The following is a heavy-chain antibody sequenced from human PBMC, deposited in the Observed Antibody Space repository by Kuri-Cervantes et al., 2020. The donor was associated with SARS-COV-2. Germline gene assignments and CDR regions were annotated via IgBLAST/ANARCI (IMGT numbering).Heavy chain of an antibody. CDR3: AVSSSGAFDI. Sequence: GGSLRLSCAASGFTFSSYSMNWVRQAPGKGLEWVSSISSSSSYIYCADSVKGRFTISRDNAKNSLYLQMNSLRAEDTAVYYCAVSSSGAFDIWGQGTMVTVSS. D-gene: IGHD6-6*01. J-gene: IGHJ3*02. V-gene: IGHV3-21*04. CDR2: ISSSSSYI. CDR1: GFTFSSYS.